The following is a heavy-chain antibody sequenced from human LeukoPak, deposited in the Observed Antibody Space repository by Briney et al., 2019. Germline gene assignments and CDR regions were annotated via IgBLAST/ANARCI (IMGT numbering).Heavy chain of an antibody. CDR1: GFTFDDYA. D-gene: IGHD3-16*02. J-gene: IGHJ4*02. CDR2: IWFDGSSK. V-gene: IGHV3-33*08. CDR3: ARGFYRVRHDQSTYYFVH. Sequence: GGSLRLSCAASGFTFDDYAMHWVRQAPGKGLEWLALIWFDGSSKNYTDSVEGRFTISRDNSKNTLFLQMNSLRAEDTAVYYCARGFYRVRHDQSTYYFVHWGQGTLVTVSS.